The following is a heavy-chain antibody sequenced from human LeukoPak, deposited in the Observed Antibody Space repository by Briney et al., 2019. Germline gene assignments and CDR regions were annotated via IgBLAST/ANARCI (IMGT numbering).Heavy chain of an antibody. V-gene: IGHV3-30*03. J-gene: IGHJ3*02. Sequence: GGSLRLSCAASGFTFSSYSMNWVRQAPGKGLEWVAFIESDESISQYADLVKGRFTISRDNAKNSLYLQMNSLRAEDTAVYYCARDLLAAADAFDIWGQGTMVTVSS. CDR1: GFTFSSYS. CDR3: ARDLLAAADAFDI. D-gene: IGHD6-13*01. CDR2: IESDESIS.